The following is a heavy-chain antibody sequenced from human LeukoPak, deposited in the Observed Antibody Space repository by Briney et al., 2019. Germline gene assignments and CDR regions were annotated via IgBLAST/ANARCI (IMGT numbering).Heavy chain of an antibody. Sequence: GGSLRLSCTTSGFTFSNAWMNWVRQAPGKGLEWVGRIKSKTDGGTTDYAAPVKGRFTISRDDSKNTVYLQMNSLRTEDTALYYCVTRVKSTGDYWGQGTLVTVSS. J-gene: IGHJ4*02. CDR2: IKSKTDGGTT. V-gene: IGHV3-15*01. CDR3: VTRVKSTGDY. CDR1: GFTFSNAW. D-gene: IGHD1-1*01.